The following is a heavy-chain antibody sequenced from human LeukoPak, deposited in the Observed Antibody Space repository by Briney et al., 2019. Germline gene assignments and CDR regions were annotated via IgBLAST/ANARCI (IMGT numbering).Heavy chain of an antibody. CDR3: ARGNSGNSFDY. Sequence: SETLSLTCTVSGGSISSYYWSWIRQAPGKGLEWIGYIYHSGSTNYNPSLKSRVSISVDKSKNQFSLKLSSVTAADTAVYYCARGNSGNSFDYWGQGTLVTVSS. V-gene: IGHV4-59*01. J-gene: IGHJ4*02. D-gene: IGHD3-22*01. CDR2: IYHSGST. CDR1: GGSISSYY.